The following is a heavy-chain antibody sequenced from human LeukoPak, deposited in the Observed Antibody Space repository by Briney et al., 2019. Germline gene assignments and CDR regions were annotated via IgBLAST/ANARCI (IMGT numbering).Heavy chain of an antibody. Sequence: GGSLRLSCAASGFTFTSYGISWVRQAPGQGLEWMGWISAYNGNTNYAQKLQGRVTMTTDTSTSTAYMELRSLRSDDTAVYYCAREVGYSSSWYLDYWGQGTLVTVSS. CDR2: ISAYNGNT. D-gene: IGHD6-13*01. CDR3: AREVGYSSSWYLDY. CDR1: GFTFTSYG. V-gene: IGHV1-18*01. J-gene: IGHJ4*02.